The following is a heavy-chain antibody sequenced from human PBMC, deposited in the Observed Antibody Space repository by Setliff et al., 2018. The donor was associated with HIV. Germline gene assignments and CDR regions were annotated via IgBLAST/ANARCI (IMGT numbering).Heavy chain of an antibody. V-gene: IGHV4-39*07. D-gene: IGHD6-13*01. CDR2: VSSGGST. Sequence: PSETLSLTCTVSGASISSSSYYWAWIRQPPGKGLEWIGSVSSGGSTLYNPSLKSRVTISVDTSTNHFSLKLTSVTAADTAVYYCAREGLRIAAAGYNWFDPWGPGTLVTVSS. J-gene: IGHJ5*02. CDR3: AREGLRIAAAGYNWFDP. CDR1: GASISSSSYY.